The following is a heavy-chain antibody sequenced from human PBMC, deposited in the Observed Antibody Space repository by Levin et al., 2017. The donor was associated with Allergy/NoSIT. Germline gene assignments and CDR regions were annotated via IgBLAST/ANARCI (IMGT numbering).Heavy chain of an antibody. CDR1: GFTFSSYA. CDR2: ISGDSRTI. CDR3: VSYRDGPYIPIVY. Sequence: GGSLRLSCEVSGFTFSSYAMSWIRQTPDKGLEWISIISGDSRTIYYAGSVRGRFTVSRDNSKNTLFLQMNSLRAEDTALYYCVSYRDGPYIPIVYWGQGTLVTVSS. V-gene: IGHV3-23*01. D-gene: IGHD2-21*01. J-gene: IGHJ4*02.